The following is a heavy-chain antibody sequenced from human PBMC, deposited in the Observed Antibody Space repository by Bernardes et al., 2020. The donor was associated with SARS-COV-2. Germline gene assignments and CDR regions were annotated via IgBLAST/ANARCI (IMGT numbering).Heavy chain of an antibody. J-gene: IGHJ5*02. CDR3: ARGYDFWSGYSQAANWFDP. D-gene: IGHD3-3*01. Sequence: SETLSLTCAVYGGSFSGSYWSWIRQPPGQGLEWIGEINHSGSTNYNPSLKSRVTISVDTSKNQFSLKLSSVTAADTAVYYCARGYDFWSGYSQAANWFDPWGQGTLVTGSS. CDR1: GGSFSGSY. CDR2: INHSGST. V-gene: IGHV4-34*01.